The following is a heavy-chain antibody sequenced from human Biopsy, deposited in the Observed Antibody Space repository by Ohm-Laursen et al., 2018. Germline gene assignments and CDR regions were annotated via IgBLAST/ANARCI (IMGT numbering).Heavy chain of an antibody. Sequence: LVKVSCKASGYTFNDYYIHWVRQSPGQGLEWLGYINCKTGATNYAQKFQGTVTMTRDTSISTAYLALGSLRSADTAIYYCARDPLNGHKHFDYWGQGSLVTVSS. J-gene: IGHJ4*02. V-gene: IGHV1-2*02. CDR2: INCKTGAT. CDR3: ARDPLNGHKHFDY. CDR1: GYTFNDYY. D-gene: IGHD2-8*01.